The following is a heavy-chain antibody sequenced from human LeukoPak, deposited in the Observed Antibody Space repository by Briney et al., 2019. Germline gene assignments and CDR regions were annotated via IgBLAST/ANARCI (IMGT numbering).Heavy chain of an antibody. CDR3: ARDRAYNSFDY. V-gene: IGHV3-7*01. J-gene: IGHJ4*02. Sequence: GGSLRLSRAASGFIFSDSWMNWVRQAPGKGLEWVASMNPDGSQRYYADSVRGRFTISRDNPKSSLYLQMNSLRAEDTATYFCARDRAYNSFDYWGQGTLVIVSS. CDR2: MNPDGSQR. CDR1: GFIFSDSW. D-gene: IGHD5-24*01.